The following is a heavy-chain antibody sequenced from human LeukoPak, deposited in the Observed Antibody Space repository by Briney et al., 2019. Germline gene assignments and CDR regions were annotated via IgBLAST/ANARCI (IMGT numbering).Heavy chain of an antibody. J-gene: IGHJ4*02. CDR2: IYYSGST. V-gene: IGHV4-39*01. CDR1: GGSISSSSYY. CDR3: ARPGGSGYWTTFDY. D-gene: IGHD3-22*01. Sequence: PSETLSPTCTVSGGSISSSSYYWGWIRQPPGKGLEWIGSIYYSGSTYYNPSLKSRVTISVDTSKNQFSLKLSSVTAADTAVYYCARPGGSGYWTTFDYWGQGTLVTVSS.